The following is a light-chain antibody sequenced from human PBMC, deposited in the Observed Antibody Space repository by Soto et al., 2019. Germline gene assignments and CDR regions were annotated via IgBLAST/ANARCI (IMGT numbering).Light chain of an antibody. CDR3: QQYGSSPRT. Sequence: EIVLTQSPGTLSLSPGDRATLSCRASQRVSSNYVAWYQQKPGEAPRLFVYGASMRATGIPDSFSGSGSGTDFTLVIRRLEPEDFAVYYCQQYGSSPRTFGQGTKVEIK. CDR2: GAS. V-gene: IGKV3-20*01. CDR1: QRVSSNY. J-gene: IGKJ1*01.